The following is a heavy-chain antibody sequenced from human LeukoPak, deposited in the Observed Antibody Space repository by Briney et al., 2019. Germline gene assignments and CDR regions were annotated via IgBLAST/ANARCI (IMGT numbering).Heavy chain of an antibody. V-gene: IGHV3-53*01. D-gene: IGHD3-22*01. Sequence: PGGSLRLSCAASGFTVSSSYMSWVRQAPGKGLEWVSVIYSGGNTYYADSLEGRFTISRDNSKNTLYLQMDRLRAEDTAVYFCARDSYDTRGYYNPFDYWGQGTLVTVSS. CDR1: GFTVSSSY. CDR3: ARDSYDTRGYYNPFDY. CDR2: IYSGGNT. J-gene: IGHJ4*02.